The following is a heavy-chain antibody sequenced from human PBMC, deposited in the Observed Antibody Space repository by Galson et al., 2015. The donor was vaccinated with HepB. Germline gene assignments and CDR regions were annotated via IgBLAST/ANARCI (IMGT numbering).Heavy chain of an antibody. Sequence: SLRLSCAASGFTFSRYWMHWVRQAPGKGLVWVSRINSDGSSTSYADSVKGRFTVSRDNAKNTLYLQMNSLRAEDTAVYYCARGDCSSTSCYTPFGYYYMDVWGKGTTVTVSS. D-gene: IGHD2-2*02. CDR2: INSDGSST. J-gene: IGHJ6*03. CDR1: GFTFSRYW. V-gene: IGHV3-74*01. CDR3: ARGDCSSTSCYTPFGYYYMDV.